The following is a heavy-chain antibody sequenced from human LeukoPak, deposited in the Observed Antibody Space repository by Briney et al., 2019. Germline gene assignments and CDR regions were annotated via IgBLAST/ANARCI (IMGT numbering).Heavy chain of an antibody. CDR2: MFHTGNS. Sequence: SETLSLTCTVSAYSISSDYYWGWIRQPPGKGLEWIGSMFHTGNSYYNPSLKRRVTIAIDTSKNQFSLKLSSVTAADTAVYYCAREWNYYAFEIWGQGTMVSVSS. CDR3: AREWNYYAFEI. J-gene: IGHJ3*02. D-gene: IGHD1-7*01. V-gene: IGHV4-38-2*02. CDR1: AYSISSDYY.